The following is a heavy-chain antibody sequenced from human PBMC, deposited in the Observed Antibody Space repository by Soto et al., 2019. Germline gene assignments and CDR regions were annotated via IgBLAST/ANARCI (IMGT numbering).Heavy chain of an antibody. V-gene: IGHV3-9*01. CDR3: AKEPSIAVAGMSDY. CDR1: GFTFDDYA. CDR2: ISWNSGSI. J-gene: IGHJ4*02. D-gene: IGHD6-19*01. Sequence: EVQLVESGGGLVQPGRSLRLSCAASGFTFDDYAMHWVRQAPGKGLEWVSGISWNSGSIGYADSVKGRFTISRDNAKNSLYLQMKSLRAEDTALYYCAKEPSIAVAGMSDYWGQGTLVTVSS.